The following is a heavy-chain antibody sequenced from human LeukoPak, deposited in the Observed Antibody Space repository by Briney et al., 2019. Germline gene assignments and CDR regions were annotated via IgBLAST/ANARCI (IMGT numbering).Heavy chain of an antibody. CDR2: INPNSGGT. J-gene: IGHJ3*02. CDR1: GYTFTGYY. V-gene: IGHV1-2*02. Sequence: ASVKVSCKASGYTFTGYYMHWVRQAPGRGLEWMGWINPNSGGTNYAQKFQGRVTMTRDTSISTAYMELSRLRSDDTAVYYCARDAGDIVVVTGAFDIWGQGTMVTVSS. D-gene: IGHD2-21*02. CDR3: ARDAGDIVVVTGAFDI.